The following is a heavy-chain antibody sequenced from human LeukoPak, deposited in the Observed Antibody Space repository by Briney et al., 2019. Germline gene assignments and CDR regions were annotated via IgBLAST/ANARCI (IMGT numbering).Heavy chain of an antibody. Sequence: SETLSLTCTVSGYSISSGYCWGWIRQPPGKGLEWIGSIYHSGSTYHNPSLKSRVTISVDTSKNQFSLKLSSVTAADTAVYYCARVSGSTYYYYMDVWGKGTTVTVSS. CDR2: IYHSGST. J-gene: IGHJ6*03. CDR1: GYSISSGYC. V-gene: IGHV4-38-2*02. D-gene: IGHD1-26*01. CDR3: ARVSGSTYYYYMDV.